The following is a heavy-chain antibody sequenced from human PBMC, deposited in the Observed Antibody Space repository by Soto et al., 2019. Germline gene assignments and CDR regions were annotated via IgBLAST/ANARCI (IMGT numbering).Heavy chain of an antibody. CDR3: ARDYVMDV. D-gene: IGHD3-10*02. CDR1: GFTFSGDA. V-gene: IGHV3-21*01. J-gene: IGHJ6*02. Sequence: EVQLVESGGDLVKPGGSLRLSCAASGFTFSGDAMNWVRQSPGKGLEWVSSISTTSTYIYYADSVKGRFTISRDNANNSLHLQMNDLRAEDTAVYYCARDYVMDVWGQGTTVTVSS. CDR2: ISTTSTYI.